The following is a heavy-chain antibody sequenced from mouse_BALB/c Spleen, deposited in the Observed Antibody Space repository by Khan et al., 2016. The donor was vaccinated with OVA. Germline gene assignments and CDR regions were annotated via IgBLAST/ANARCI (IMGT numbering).Heavy chain of an antibody. CDR3: ARNYDYDEALSY. Sequence: QVQLKESGPGLVQPSQSLSITCTVSGFSLTSYGVHWVRQSPGKGLEWLGVIWSGGSTDYNAAFISRLSISKDNSKSQVFLKLNNLQANDTAKYYCARNYDYDEALSYWGQGTLVTVS. J-gene: IGHJ3*01. D-gene: IGHD2-4*01. V-gene: IGHV2-2*02. CDR2: IWSGGST. CDR1: GFSLTSYG.